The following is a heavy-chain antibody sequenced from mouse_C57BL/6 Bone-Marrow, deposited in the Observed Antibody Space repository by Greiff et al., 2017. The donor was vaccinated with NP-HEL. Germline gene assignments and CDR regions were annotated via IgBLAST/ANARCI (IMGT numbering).Heavy chain of an antibody. Sequence: QVQLQQPGAELVMPGASVKLSCKASGYTFTSYWMHWVKQRPGQGLEWIGEIDPSDSYTNYNQKFKGKSTLTVDKSSSTAYVQLSSLTSEDSAVYYCATEAAQATSYFDYWGQGTTLTVSS. V-gene: IGHV1-69*01. CDR1: GYTFTSYW. CDR2: IDPSDSYT. CDR3: ATEAAQATSYFDY. D-gene: IGHD3-2*02. J-gene: IGHJ2*01.